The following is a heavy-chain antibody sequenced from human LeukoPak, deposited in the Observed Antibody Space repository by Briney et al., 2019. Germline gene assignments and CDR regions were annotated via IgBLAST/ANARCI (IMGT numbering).Heavy chain of an antibody. V-gene: IGHV3-30-3*01. CDR1: GFTFSSYA. CDR3: ARDFHDAFDI. Sequence: GGSLRLSCAASGFTFSSYAMHWVRQAPGKGLEWVAVISCDGSNKYYADSVKGRFTISRDNSKNTLYLQMNSLRAEDTAVYYCARDFHDAFDIWGQGTMVTVSS. CDR2: ISCDGSNK. J-gene: IGHJ3*02.